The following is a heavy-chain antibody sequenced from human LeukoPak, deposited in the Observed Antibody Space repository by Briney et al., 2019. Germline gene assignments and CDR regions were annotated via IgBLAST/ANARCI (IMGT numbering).Heavy chain of an antibody. CDR3: ASQVTIFGGGKYFDY. Sequence: PGGSLRLSCAASGFSFRTYAMTWVRQAPGKGLEWVSSISGSGATTYNADPLKGRFTISRDNSENTLYLQMNSLRAEDTAVYYCASQVTIFGGGKYFDYWGQGTLVTVSS. CDR2: ISGSGATT. J-gene: IGHJ4*02. CDR1: GFSFRTYA. V-gene: IGHV3-23*01. D-gene: IGHD3-3*01.